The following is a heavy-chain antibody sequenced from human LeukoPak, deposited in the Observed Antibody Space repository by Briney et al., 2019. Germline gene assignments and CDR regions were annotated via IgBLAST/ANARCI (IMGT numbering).Heavy chain of an antibody. V-gene: IGHV4-4*02. CDR1: GGSISSSNR. Sequence: SGTLSLTCAVSGGSISSSNRWSWVRQPPGKGLEWIGEIYHSGSTNYNPSLKSRVTISVDKSKNQFSLKLSSVTAADTAVYYCARNPDCSSTSCYVGYYYGMDVWGKGTTVTVSS. D-gene: IGHD2-2*01. CDR2: IYHSGST. CDR3: ARNPDCSSTSCYVGYYYGMDV. J-gene: IGHJ6*04.